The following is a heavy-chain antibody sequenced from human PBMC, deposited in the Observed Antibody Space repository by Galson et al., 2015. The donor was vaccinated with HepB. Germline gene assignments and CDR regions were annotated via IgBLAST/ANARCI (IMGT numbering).Heavy chain of an antibody. Sequence: SVKVSCKASGYTFTSYGLSWLRQAPGQGLEYMGWISPYNGNTNYAQKLQGRVTMTTAQSTITAYMQLRSLRSDDTAVYYCALRTGTYPYYFDFWGQGTLVAVSS. J-gene: IGHJ4*02. CDR2: ISPYNGNT. CDR1: GYTFTSYG. D-gene: IGHD3-10*01. CDR3: ALRTGTYPYYFDF. V-gene: IGHV1-18*01.